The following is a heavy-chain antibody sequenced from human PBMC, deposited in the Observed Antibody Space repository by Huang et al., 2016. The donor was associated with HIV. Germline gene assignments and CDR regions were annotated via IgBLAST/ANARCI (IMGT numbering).Heavy chain of an antibody. CDR2: IRYDGSKN. V-gene: IGHV3-30*02. CDR3: AKDSTPYTSSYIDY. J-gene: IGHJ4*02. CDR1: GLTFSTYG. D-gene: IGHD2-2*02. Sequence: QVQLVESGGGVVQPGGSLRLSCAASGLTFSTYGMHGVRPAPGKGLEWVAFIRYDGSKNYYADSVKGRFTISRDNSKNTVYLQMNSLRAEDSAVYYCAKDSTPYTSSYIDYWGQGTLVSVSS.